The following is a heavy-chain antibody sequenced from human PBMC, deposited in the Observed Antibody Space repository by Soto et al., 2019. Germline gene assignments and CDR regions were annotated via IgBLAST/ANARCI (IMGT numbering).Heavy chain of an antibody. D-gene: IGHD6-6*01. CDR2: IYSGGST. V-gene: IGHV3-53*01. Sequence: GGSLRLSCAASGFTFSSYAMHWVRQAPGKGLEWVSVIYSGGSTYYADSVKGRFTISRDNSKNTLYLQMNSLRAEDTAVYYCARDQVYSSSSLAGVYYYYYGMDVWGQGTTVTVS. J-gene: IGHJ6*02. CDR3: ARDQVYSSSSLAGVYYYYYGMDV. CDR1: GFTFSSYA.